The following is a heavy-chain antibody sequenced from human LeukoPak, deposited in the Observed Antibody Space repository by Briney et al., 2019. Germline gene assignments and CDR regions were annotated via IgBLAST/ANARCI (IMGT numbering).Heavy chain of an antibody. CDR3: ARAAAGTSRTSYFDY. D-gene: IGHD6-13*01. CDR1: GFIFRSYA. Sequence: GGSLRLSCAASGFIFRSYAMNWVRQAPGKGLEWVAVISYDGSNKYYADSVKGRFTISRDNSKNTLYLQMNSLRAEDTAVYYCARAAAGTSRTSYFDYWGQGTLVTVSS. J-gene: IGHJ4*02. V-gene: IGHV3-30*04. CDR2: ISYDGSNK.